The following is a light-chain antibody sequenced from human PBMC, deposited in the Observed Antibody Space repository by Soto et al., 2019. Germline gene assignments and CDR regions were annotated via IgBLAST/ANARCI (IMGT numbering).Light chain of an antibody. J-gene: IGKJ1*01. V-gene: IGKV3-15*01. CDR3: QQYNNWLRT. CDR2: GAS. CDR1: QSVSSN. Sequence: EIVMTQSPATLSVSPGERATLSCRASQSVSSNLAWYQQKPGQAPRLLIYGASTRATGKPARFSGSGSGTEFTLTISSLQSEDFAVYYCQQYNNWLRTFGQGTKVEIK.